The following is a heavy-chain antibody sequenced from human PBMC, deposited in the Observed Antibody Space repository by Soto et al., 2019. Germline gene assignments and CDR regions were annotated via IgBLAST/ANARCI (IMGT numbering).Heavy chain of an antibody. Sequence: SETLSLTCTVSGGSISSYYWSWIRQPPGKGLEWIGYIYYSGSTNYNPSLESRVTISVDTSKNQFSLKLSSVTAADTAVYYCERALNYYDSSGYLDYWGQGTLVTVSS. D-gene: IGHD3-22*01. CDR1: GGSISSYY. V-gene: IGHV4-59*01. CDR3: ERALNYYDSSGYLDY. J-gene: IGHJ4*02. CDR2: IYYSGST.